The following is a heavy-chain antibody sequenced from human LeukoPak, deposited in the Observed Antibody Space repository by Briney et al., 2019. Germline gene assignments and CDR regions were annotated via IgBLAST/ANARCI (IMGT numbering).Heavy chain of an antibody. Sequence: GASLRLSCAASGFTFSSYAMSWVRQAPGKGLEWVSAISGSGGSTYYADSVKGRFTISRDNSKNTLYLQMNSLRAEDTAVYYCAKEDWAGAAALTSGYGMDVWGQGTTVTVSS. CDR3: AKEDWAGAAALTSGYGMDV. J-gene: IGHJ6*02. CDR2: ISGSGGST. CDR1: GFTFSSYA. V-gene: IGHV3-23*01. D-gene: IGHD6-13*01.